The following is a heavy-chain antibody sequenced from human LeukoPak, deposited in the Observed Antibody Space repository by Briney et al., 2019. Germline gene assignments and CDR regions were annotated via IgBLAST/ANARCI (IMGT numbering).Heavy chain of an antibody. CDR1: GDSFISYY. V-gene: IGHV4-59*12. CDR2: MYYSGST. D-gene: IGHD1/OR15-1a*01. J-gene: IGHJ4*02. CDR3: ASKQVSFDY. Sequence: SETLSLTCTVSGDSFISYYWSWIRQPPGKDLEWIGYMYYSGSTNYNPSLKSRVTISVDTSKNQFSLKLSSVTAADTAVYYCASKQVSFDYWGQGTLVTVSS.